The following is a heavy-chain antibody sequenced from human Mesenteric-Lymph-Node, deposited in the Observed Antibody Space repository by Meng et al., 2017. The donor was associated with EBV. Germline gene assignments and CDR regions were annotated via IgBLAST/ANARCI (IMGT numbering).Heavy chain of an antibody. CDR3: ARKEQQLVHYFDY. CDR1: GGSFSGYY. Sequence: QVQLHQWDAGLLKPSETLSLTCAVYGGSFSGYYWSWIRQPPGKGLEWIGEINHSGSTNYNPSLKSRVTISVDTSKNQFSLKLSSVTAADTAVYYCARKEQQLVHYFDYWGQGTLVTVSS. V-gene: IGHV4-34*01. CDR2: INHSGST. D-gene: IGHD6-13*01. J-gene: IGHJ4*02.